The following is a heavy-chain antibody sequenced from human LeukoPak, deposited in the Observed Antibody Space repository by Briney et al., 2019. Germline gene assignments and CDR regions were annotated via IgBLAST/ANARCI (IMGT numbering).Heavy chain of an antibody. CDR3: ASLNSVGAFDI. CDR2: IYTSGST. D-gene: IGHD5/OR15-5a*01. CDR1: VGSISSYY. Sequence: SETLSLTCTVSVGSISSYYWSLIRQPAGKGLEWIGRIYTSGSTNYNPSLKSRVTMSVDTSKNQFSLKLSSVTAADTAVYYCASLNSVGAFDIWGQGTMVTVSS. J-gene: IGHJ3*02. V-gene: IGHV4-4*07.